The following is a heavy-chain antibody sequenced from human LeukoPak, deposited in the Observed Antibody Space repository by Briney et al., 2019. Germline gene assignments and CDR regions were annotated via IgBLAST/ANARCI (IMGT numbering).Heavy chain of an antibody. CDR2: ISSSSSYI. Sequence: PGGSLRLSCAASGFIFSSYSINWVRQAPGKGLEWVSSISSSSSYIYYADSVKGRFTISRDNAKNSLYLQMNSLRAEDTAVYYCAREYYYDSRAPGAFYIWGQGTMVTVSS. CDR3: AREYYYDSRAPGAFYI. CDR1: GFIFSSYS. V-gene: IGHV3-21*01. D-gene: IGHD3-22*01. J-gene: IGHJ3*02.